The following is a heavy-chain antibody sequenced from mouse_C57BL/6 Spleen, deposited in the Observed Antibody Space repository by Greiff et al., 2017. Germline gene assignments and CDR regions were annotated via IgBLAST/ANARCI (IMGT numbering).Heavy chain of an antibody. CDR2: IYPGDGDT. CDR3: ARGETAQATGDY. V-gene: IGHV1-82*01. D-gene: IGHD3-2*02. Sequence: QVQLQQSGPELVKPGASVKISCKASGYAFSSSWMNWVKQRPGKGLEWIGRIYPGDGDTNYNGKFKGKATLTADKSSSTAYMQHSSLTSEDSAVYFCARGETAQATGDYWGQGTTLTVSS. J-gene: IGHJ2*01. CDR1: GYAFSSSW.